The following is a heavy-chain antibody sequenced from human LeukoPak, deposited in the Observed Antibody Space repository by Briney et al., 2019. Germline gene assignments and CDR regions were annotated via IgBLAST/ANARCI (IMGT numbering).Heavy chain of an antibody. D-gene: IGHD1-14*01. Sequence: GGSLRLSCAASGFTFSTYAMSWVRQAPGMRLEWVSSISDGGDSTHYADSVEGRFTISRDNSKNTVYLQMNSLRADDTAVYYCTRSSTGGDYYYYYMDVWGKGTTVTVSS. CDR1: GFTFSTYA. J-gene: IGHJ6*03. CDR2: ISDGGDST. CDR3: TRSSTGGDYYYYYMDV. V-gene: IGHV3-23*01.